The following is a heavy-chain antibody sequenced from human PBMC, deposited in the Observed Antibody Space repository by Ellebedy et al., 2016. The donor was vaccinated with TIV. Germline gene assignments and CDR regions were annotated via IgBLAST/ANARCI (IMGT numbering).Heavy chain of an antibody. CDR3: ARVVMLNPIRPYGMDV. J-gene: IGHJ6*02. CDR2: IYYSGST. CDR1: GGSISSYY. V-gene: IGHV4-59*01. Sequence: MPSETLSLTCTVSGGSISSYYWSWIRQPPGKGLEWIGYIYYSGSTNYNPSLKSRVTISVDTSKNQFSLKLSSVTAADTAVYYCARVVMLNPIRPYGMDVWGQGTTVTVSS. D-gene: IGHD1-26*01.